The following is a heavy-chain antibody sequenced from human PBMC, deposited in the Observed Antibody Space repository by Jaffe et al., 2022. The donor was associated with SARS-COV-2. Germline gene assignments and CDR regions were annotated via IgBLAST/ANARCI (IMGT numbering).Heavy chain of an antibody. V-gene: IGHV4-39*01. CDR1: GGSISSSSYY. CDR3: ARHMTTVTYYFDY. J-gene: IGHJ4*02. Sequence: QLQLQESGPGLVKPSETLSLTCTVSGGSISSSSYYWGWIRQPPGKGLEWIGSIYYSGSTYYNPSLKSRVTISVDTSKNQFSLKLSSVTAADTAVYYCARHMTTVTYYFDYWGQGTLVTVSS. CDR2: IYYSGST. D-gene: IGHD4-17*01.